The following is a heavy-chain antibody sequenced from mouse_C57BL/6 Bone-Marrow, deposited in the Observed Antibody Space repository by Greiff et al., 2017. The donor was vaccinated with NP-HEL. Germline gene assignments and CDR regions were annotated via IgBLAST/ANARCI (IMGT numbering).Heavy chain of an antibody. Sequence: QVQLPQSGPGILQPSQTLSLTCSFSGFSLSTFGMGVGWIRQPSGKGLEWLSHIWWDDDTYYNPALKSRLTISKATSKNQVFLKIANVDTADTATYYCARNYYYGSSYYFDYWGQGTTLTVSS. CDR2: IWWDDDT. D-gene: IGHD1-1*01. J-gene: IGHJ2*01. CDR3: ARNYYYGSSYYFDY. CDR1: GFSLSTFGMG. V-gene: IGHV8-8*01.